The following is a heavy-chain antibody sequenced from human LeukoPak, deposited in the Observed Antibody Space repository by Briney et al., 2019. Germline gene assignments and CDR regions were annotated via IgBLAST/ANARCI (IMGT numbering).Heavy chain of an antibody. J-gene: IGHJ4*02. CDR1: GYTFTGYY. CDR2: INTNTGNP. D-gene: IGHD6-13*01. CDR3: ARVLAKTSSSWYYGY. Sequence: GASVKVSCKASGYTFTGYYMHWVRQAPGQGLEWMGWINTNTGNPTYAQGFTGRFVFSLDTSVSTAYLQISSLKAEDTAVYYCARVLAKTSSSWYYGYWGQGTLVTVSS. V-gene: IGHV7-4-1*02.